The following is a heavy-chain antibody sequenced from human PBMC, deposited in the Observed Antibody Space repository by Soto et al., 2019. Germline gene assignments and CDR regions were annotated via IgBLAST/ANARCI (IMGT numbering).Heavy chain of an antibody. J-gene: IGHJ4*02. CDR3: ARHRWTGDC. V-gene: IGHV1-18*01. Sequence: QVQLVQSGAEVKKPGASVKVSCKTSGYAFTNFDISWVRQAPGQGLEWMGWISPYNGDTNYAQKFEGRVTMTTDTATTTAYMELRSRRSDDTAVYYWARHRWTGDCWGRGTLVTVSS. CDR1: GYAFTNFD. CDR2: ISPYNGDT.